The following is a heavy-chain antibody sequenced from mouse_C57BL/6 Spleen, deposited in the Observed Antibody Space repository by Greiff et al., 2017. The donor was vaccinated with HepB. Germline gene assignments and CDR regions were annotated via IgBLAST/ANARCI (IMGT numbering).Heavy chain of an antibody. V-gene: IGHV5-6*02. CDR2: ISSGGSYT. J-gene: IGHJ3*01. CDR3: ASRSTMVTTEAY. D-gene: IGHD2-2*01. CDR1: GFTFSSYG. Sequence: DVMLVESGGDLVKPGGSLKLSCAASGFTFSSYGMSWVRQTPDKRLEWVATISSGGSYTYYPDSVKGRFTISRDNAKNTLYLQMSSLKSEDTAMYYCASRSTMVTTEAYWGQGTLVTVSA.